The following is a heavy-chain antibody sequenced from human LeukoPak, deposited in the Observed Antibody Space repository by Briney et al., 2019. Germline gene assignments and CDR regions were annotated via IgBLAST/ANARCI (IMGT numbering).Heavy chain of an antibody. Sequence: SVKVSCKASGGTFISYAISWVRQAPGPGLEWMGGIIPIFGTANYAQKFQGRVTITADESTSTAYMELSSLRSEDTAVYYRARVMGPGSYYYGMDVWGQGTTVTVSS. J-gene: IGHJ6*02. CDR3: ARVMGPGSYYYGMDV. D-gene: IGHD2-8*01. CDR2: IIPIFGTA. CDR1: GGTFISYA. V-gene: IGHV1-69*13.